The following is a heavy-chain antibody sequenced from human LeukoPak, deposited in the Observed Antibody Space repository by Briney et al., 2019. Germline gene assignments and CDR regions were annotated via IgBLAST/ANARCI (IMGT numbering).Heavy chain of an antibody. V-gene: IGHV4-39*01. J-gene: IGHJ4*02. Sequence: SETLSLTCTVSGGSISSSSYYWGWIRQPPGKGLEWIGSIYYSGSTYYNPSLKSRVTISVDTSKNQFSLKLSSVTAADTAVYYCARGNDIGAKGFDYWGQGTLVTVSS. D-gene: IGHD5-12*01. CDR3: ARGNDIGAKGFDY. CDR1: GGSISSSSYY. CDR2: IYYSGST.